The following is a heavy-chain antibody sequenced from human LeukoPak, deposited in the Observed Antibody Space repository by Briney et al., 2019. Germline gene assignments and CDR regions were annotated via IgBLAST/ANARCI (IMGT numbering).Heavy chain of an antibody. CDR1: GFTFSNYA. J-gene: IGHJ4*02. CDR2: ISGSGGGT. V-gene: IGHV3-23*01. Sequence: GGSLRLSCAASGFTFSNYAMTWVRQAPGKGLEWVSGISGSGGGTCYTDSVKGRFTISRDNSRNTLYLQMNSLRPEDTAIYYCAKAFSSSWYGFDYWGQGTLVTVSS. CDR3: AKAFSSSWYGFDY. D-gene: IGHD6-13*01.